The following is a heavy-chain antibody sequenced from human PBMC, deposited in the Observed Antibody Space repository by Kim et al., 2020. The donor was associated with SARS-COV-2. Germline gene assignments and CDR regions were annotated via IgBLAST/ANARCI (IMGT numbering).Heavy chain of an antibody. D-gene: IGHD2-2*01. Sequence: GGSLRLSCAASGFTFSSYAMHWVRQAPGKGLEWVAVISYDGSNKYYADSVKGRFTISRDNSKNTLYLQMNSLRAEDTAVYYCASIVVVPAAIPFDYWGQGTLVTVSS. CDR2: ISYDGSNK. CDR3: ASIVVVPAAIPFDY. V-gene: IGHV3-30-3*01. J-gene: IGHJ4*02. CDR1: GFTFSSYA.